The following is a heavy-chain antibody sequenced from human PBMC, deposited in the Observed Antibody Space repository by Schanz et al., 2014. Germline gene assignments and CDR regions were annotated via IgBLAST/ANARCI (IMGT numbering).Heavy chain of an antibody. CDR2: IYGGGSP. CDR3: TRMSLRRGDYGGLDV. D-gene: IGHD3-10*01. J-gene: IGHJ6*02. CDR1: GVSISSFY. V-gene: IGHV4-59*08. Sequence: QVQLQESGPGLVRPSETLSLTCTVSGVSISSFYWSWIRQSPGQGLEYFGYIYGGGSPSYNPSFKSRVTMTFDPSRNAFSLKPSSVTAADTAVYYCTRMSLRRGDYGGLDVWGQGTTVTVSS.